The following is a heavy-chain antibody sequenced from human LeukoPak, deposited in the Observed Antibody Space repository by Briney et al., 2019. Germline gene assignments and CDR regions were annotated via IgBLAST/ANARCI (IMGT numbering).Heavy chain of an antibody. CDR2: ISHGGST. V-gene: IGHV4-38-2*02. J-gene: IGHJ4*02. CDR3: ARATVTTEGDYFDY. Sequence: LETLSLTCTVSGYSISSGYFWGWIRQPPGKGLEWIGTISHGGSTYYNPSLKSRVTISVDTSKNQFSLNLSSVTAADTAVFYCARATVTTEGDYFDYWGQGTLVTVSS. CDR1: GYSISSGYF. D-gene: IGHD4-17*01.